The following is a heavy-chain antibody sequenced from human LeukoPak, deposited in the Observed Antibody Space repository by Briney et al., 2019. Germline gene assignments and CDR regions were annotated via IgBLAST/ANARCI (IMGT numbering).Heavy chain of an antibody. V-gene: IGHV1-2*02. CDR1: GYTFTGYY. Sequence: ASVKVSCKASGYTFTGYYMHWVRQAPGQGLEWMGWINPNSGGTNYAQKFQGRATMTRDTSISTAYMELSRLRSDDTAVYYCARDRRPGIAVAGTYWGQGTLVTVSS. J-gene: IGHJ4*02. CDR3: ARDRRPGIAVAGTY. CDR2: INPNSGGT. D-gene: IGHD6-19*01.